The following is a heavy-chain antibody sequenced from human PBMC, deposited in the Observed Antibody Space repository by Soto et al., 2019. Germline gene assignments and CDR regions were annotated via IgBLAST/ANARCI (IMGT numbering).Heavy chain of an antibody. V-gene: IGHV3-23*01. D-gene: IGHD6-19*01. Sequence: GGSLRLSCAASGFTFSSYAMSWVRPAPGKGLEWVSAISGSGGSTYYADSVKGRFTISRDNSKNTLYLQMNSLRAEDTAVYYCAKDKAVAGNPLTPDNYWGQGTLVTVSS. CDR2: ISGSGGST. CDR3: AKDKAVAGNPLTPDNY. J-gene: IGHJ4*02. CDR1: GFTFSSYA.